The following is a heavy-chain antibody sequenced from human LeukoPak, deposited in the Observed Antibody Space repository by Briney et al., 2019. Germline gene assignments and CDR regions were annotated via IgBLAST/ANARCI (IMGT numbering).Heavy chain of an antibody. Sequence: PGGSLRLSCAASGFTVSSNYMSWVRQAPGKGLEWVTNVKQDGSEKWYVGSVEGRFTISRDNAKRSLYLQMNSLRADDTAVYYCARDSGAYSYDIWGQGTLVTVSS. D-gene: IGHD1-26*01. J-gene: IGHJ3*02. CDR2: VKQDGSEK. V-gene: IGHV3-7*05. CDR3: ARDSGAYSYDI. CDR1: GFTVSSNY.